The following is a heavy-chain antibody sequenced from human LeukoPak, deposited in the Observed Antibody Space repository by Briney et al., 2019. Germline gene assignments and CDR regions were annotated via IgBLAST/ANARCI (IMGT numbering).Heavy chain of an antibody. V-gene: IGHV3-66*01. CDR1: GVTAASNN. J-gene: IGHJ4*02. CDR3: ARGRRTRGKYWSSTPSHFDY. Sequence: GRSPRLSSAASGVTAASNNINCVREAPGTGLKWLSIIYSAGSTYYADSVKARFTISRDNSKNKLYLQMNSLSVEYTAVYCCARGRRTRGKYWSSTPSHFDYWGQGTLVTVSS. CDR2: IYSAGST. D-gene: IGHD2-8*02.